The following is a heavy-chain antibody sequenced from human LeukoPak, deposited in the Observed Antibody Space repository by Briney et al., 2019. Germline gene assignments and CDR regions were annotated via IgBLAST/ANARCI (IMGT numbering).Heavy chain of an antibody. CDR3: AREPRGNCSSTSCPFYYYMDV. J-gene: IGHJ6*03. V-gene: IGHV4-61*02. CDR2: INTSGNT. D-gene: IGHD2-2*01. Sequence: SQTLSLTCVSGGSISSGSYYWTWIRQPAGKGLEWIWRINTSGNTNYNPSLKSRVTISVDTSKNQFSLKLTSVTAADTAVYYCAREPRGNCSSTSCPFYYYMDVWGKGTTVTVSS. CDR1: GGSISSGSYY.